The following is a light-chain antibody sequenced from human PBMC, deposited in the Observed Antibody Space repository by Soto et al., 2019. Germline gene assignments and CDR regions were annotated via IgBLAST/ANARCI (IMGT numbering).Light chain of an antibody. Sequence: QSALTQPPSASGSPGQSVTISCPGTSSDVGPYKYVSWYQQHPGKAPKLIIYAVNQRPSGVPDRFPGSKSGNTASLTVSGLQAEDEADYYCSSYASGNIYVFGTGTKVTVL. J-gene: IGLJ1*01. CDR2: AVN. V-gene: IGLV2-8*01. CDR3: SSYASGNIYV. CDR1: SSDVGPYKY.